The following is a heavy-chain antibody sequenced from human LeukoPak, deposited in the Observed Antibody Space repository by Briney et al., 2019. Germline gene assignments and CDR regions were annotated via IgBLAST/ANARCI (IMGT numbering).Heavy chain of an antibody. CDR1: GGTFTSYA. J-gene: IGHJ4*02. CDR2: IIPIFGTA. D-gene: IGHD5-12*01. CDR3: ARDVRGSGYDWDY. Sequence: ASVKVSCTASGGTFTSYAISWVRQAPGRGLEWMGGIIPIFGTANYAQKFQGRVTITADESTSTAYMELSSLRSEDTAVYYCARDVRGSGYDWDYWGQGTLVTVSS. V-gene: IGHV1-69*01.